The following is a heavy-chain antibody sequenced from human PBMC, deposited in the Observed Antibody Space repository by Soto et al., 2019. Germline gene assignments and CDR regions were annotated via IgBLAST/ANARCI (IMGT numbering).Heavy chain of an antibody. CDR3: ARGAYGSGSGHAFDI. Sequence: QVQLVQSGAEVKKPGSSVKVSCKASGGTFSSYAIRWVRQAPGQGLEWMGGIIPIFGTAHYAQKFQGRVTLTADESTSTAYMELSSLRSEDTAVYFCARGAYGSGSGHAFDIWGQGTMVTVSS. CDR2: IIPIFGTA. CDR1: GGTFSSYA. D-gene: IGHD3-10*01. J-gene: IGHJ3*02. V-gene: IGHV1-69*12.